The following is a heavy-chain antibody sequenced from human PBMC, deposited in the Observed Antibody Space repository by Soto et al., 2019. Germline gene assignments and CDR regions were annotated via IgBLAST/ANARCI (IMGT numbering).Heavy chain of an antibody. J-gene: IGHJ6*02. CDR2: IDPSDSYT. CDR3: ARHVVVVPAAIQNYYYGMDV. D-gene: IGHD2-2*02. V-gene: IGHV5-10-1*01. CDR1: GYSFTSYW. Sequence: GETLKISCKGSGYSFTSYWISWVRQMPGKVLEWMGRIDPSDSYTNYSPSFQGHVTISADKSISTAYLQWSSLKASDTAMYYCARHVVVVPAAIQNYYYGMDVWGQGXTVTVYS.